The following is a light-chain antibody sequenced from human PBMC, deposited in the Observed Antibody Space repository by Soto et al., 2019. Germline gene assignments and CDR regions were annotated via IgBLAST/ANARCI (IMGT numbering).Light chain of an antibody. J-gene: IGKJ2*01. CDR3: QQYNDWPPYT. CDR2: GAS. V-gene: IGKV3-15*01. Sequence: EILMTQSPVNLSVSPGESATLSCRASQSVAYNLAWYQQKPGQAPRLLIYGASTRATDIPARFSGSGFGTEFTLTINSLQSEDFAVYYCQQYNDWPPYTFGQGTKLHIK. CDR1: QSVAYN.